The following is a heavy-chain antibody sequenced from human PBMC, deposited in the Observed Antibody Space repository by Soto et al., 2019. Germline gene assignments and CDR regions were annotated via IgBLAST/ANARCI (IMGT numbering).Heavy chain of an antibody. CDR3: ARVGRDGYNSFDY. V-gene: IGHV4-59*01. CDR1: GGSISSYY. CDR2: IYYSGST. Sequence: PSETLSLTCTVSGGSISSYYWSWIRQPPGKGLEWIGYIYYSGSTNYNPSLKSRVTISVDTSKNQFPLKLSSVTAADTAVYYCARVGRDGYNSFDYCGQGTLVTVSS. D-gene: IGHD5-12*01. J-gene: IGHJ4*02.